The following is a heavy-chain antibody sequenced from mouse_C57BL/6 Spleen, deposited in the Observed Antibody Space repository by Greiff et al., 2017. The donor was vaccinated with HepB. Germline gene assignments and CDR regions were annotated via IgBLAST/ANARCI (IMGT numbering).Heavy chain of an antibody. CDR1: GYTFTSYG. J-gene: IGHJ2*01. D-gene: IGHD1-1*01. Sequence: QVHVKQSGAELARPGASVKLSCKASGYTFTSYGISWVKQRTGQGLEWIGEIYPRSGNTYYNEKFKGKATLTADKSSSTAYMELRSLTSEDSAVYFCARTEYYGSSSYYFDYWGQGTTLTVSS. CDR3: ARTEYYGSSSYYFDY. CDR2: IYPRSGNT. V-gene: IGHV1-81*01.